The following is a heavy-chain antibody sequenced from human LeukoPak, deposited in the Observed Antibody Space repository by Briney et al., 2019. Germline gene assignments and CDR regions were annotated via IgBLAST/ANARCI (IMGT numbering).Heavy chain of an antibody. CDR3: ARAPGGYSSSWYYYYGMDV. V-gene: IGHV1-8*02. CDR2: MNPNSGNT. J-gene: IGHJ6*02. Sequence: ASVKVSCKASGYTFTSYDINWVRQATGQGLEWMGWMNPNSGNTGYAQKFQGRVTMTTDTSTSTAYMELRSLRSDDTAVYYCARAPGGYSSSWYYYYGMDVWGQGTTVTVSS. CDR1: GYTFTSYD. D-gene: IGHD6-13*01.